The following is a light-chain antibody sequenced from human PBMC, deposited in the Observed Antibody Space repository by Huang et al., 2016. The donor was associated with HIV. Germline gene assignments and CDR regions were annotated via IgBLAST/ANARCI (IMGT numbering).Light chain of an antibody. CDR2: DVS. V-gene: IGKV3-20*01. Sequence: IVLTQSQGPLSLSPGERATLSWRASQSLRNIYSLAWYQHKPGQAPRLLIYDVSKRPTGIPHRFSGSGSGTDFTLTISGLEPGDFAVYYCHQYGAAPLTFGGGTMVEIK. CDR3: HQYGAAPLT. J-gene: IGKJ4*01. CDR1: QSLRNIY.